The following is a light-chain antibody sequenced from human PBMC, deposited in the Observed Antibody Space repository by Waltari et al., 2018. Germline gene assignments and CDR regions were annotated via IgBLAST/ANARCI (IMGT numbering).Light chain of an antibody. J-gene: IGLJ2*01. CDR3: CSYAGSYPYVV. CDR1: TSDVGGYNY. Sequence: QSALTQPRSVSGSPGQSVTISCTGTTSDVGGYNYVSWYQQHPGKAPKLMIYDVTQRPSGVPDRFSGSKSGNTASLTISGLQAEDEADYYCCSYAGSYPYVVFGGGTKLTVL. V-gene: IGLV2-11*01. CDR2: DVT.